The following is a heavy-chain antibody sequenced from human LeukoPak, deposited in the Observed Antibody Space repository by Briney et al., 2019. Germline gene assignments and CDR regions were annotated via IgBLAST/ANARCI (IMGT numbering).Heavy chain of an antibody. Sequence: ASVKVSCKSSGYTFTGYYMHWVRQAPGQGLEWMGWINPNSGGTNYAQKFQGRVTMTRDTSISTAYMELSSLRAEDTAVYYCAKDHGMTTVTTNLDYWGQGTLVTVSS. D-gene: IGHD4-17*01. CDR3: AKDHGMTTVTTNLDY. CDR2: INPNSGGT. V-gene: IGHV1-2*02. J-gene: IGHJ4*02. CDR1: GYTFTGYY.